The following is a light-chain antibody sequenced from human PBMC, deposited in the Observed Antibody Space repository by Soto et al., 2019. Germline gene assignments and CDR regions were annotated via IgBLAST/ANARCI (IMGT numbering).Light chain of an antibody. CDR3: QQSNRIPYT. Sequence: DIQMTQSPSSLPASAGDRVTITCRASQTINTYLNWYQQKPVKAPKLLIHGASSLQSGVTSRFSGSGSGTDFTLTISSLQPEDFATYYCQQSNRIPYTFGQGTTVEIK. CDR1: QTINTY. CDR2: GAS. V-gene: IGKV1-39*01. J-gene: IGKJ2*01.